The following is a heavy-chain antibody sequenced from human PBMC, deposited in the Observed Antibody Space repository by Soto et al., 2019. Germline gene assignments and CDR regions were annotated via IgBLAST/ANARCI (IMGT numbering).Heavy chain of an antibody. CDR1: GFTFSNYA. CDR3: ARKGGSVSPGNWFDS. V-gene: IGHV3-23*01. D-gene: IGHD6-19*01. J-gene: IGHJ5*01. Sequence: EGSLRLSCAASGFTFSNYAMNWVRQAPGKGLEWVSAISETDGGTYYADSVKGRFAISRDNSKNTLYLQIDGLRTEDTALYYCARKGGSVSPGNWFDSWGQGTLVTVSS. CDR2: ISETDGGT.